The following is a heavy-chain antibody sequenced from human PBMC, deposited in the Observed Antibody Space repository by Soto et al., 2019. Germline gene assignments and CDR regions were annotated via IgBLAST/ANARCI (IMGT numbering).Heavy chain of an antibody. D-gene: IGHD6-19*01. V-gene: IGHV4-31*03. CDR1: GGSISSGGYY. CDR2: IYYTGST. Sequence: PSETLSRTCTVSGGSISSGGYYWSWIRQHPGKGLEWIGNIYYTGSTHYDPSLKSRITISLDTSKNQISLKLSSVTAADTAVYYCASSPVTGIYYAMDVLGQGTTVTVSS. J-gene: IGHJ6*02. CDR3: ASSPVTGIYYAMDV.